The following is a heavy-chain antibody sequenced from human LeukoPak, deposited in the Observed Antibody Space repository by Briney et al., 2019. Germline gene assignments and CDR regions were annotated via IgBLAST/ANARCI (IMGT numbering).Heavy chain of an antibody. V-gene: IGHV3-23*01. Sequence: GGSLRLSCAASGFTFSSYAMSWVRQAPGKGLEWPSTLTGSRSTTYYADSVKGRVTILRANSSNTLYLQMNSLRAEDTAVYHCAKGSYYYDSADYFAYWGQGTLGTVS. CDR3: AKGSYYYDSADYFAY. D-gene: IGHD3-22*01. CDR2: LTGSRSTT. CDR1: GFTFSSYA. J-gene: IGHJ4*02.